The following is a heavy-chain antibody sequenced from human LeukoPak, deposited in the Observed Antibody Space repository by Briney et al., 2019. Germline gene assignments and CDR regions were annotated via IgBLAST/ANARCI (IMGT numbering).Heavy chain of an antibody. V-gene: IGHV3-21*01. CDR1: GFTFSSYS. J-gene: IGHJ6*03. CDR2: ISSSSYI. Sequence: GGSLRLSCAASGFTFSSYSMNWVRQAPGKGLEWVSSISSSSYIYYADSVKGRFTISRDNAKNSLYLQMNSPRAEDTAVYYCARTVIYYYYYMDVWGKGTTVTVSS. CDR3: ARTVIYYYYYMDV.